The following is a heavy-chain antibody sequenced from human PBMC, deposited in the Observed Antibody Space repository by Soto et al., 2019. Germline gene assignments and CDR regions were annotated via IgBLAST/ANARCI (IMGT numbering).Heavy chain of an antibody. CDR1: GFTFSSYA. Sequence: VQLVESGGGVVQPGRSLRLSCAASGFTFSSYAMHWVRQAPGKGLEWVSAISGSGGSTYYADSVKGRFTISRDNSKNTLYLQMNSLRAEDTAVYYCAKDDTRGRSGSYPYWGQGTLVTVSS. J-gene: IGHJ4*02. CDR3: AKDDTRGRSGSYPY. CDR2: ISGSGGST. V-gene: IGHV3-23*04. D-gene: IGHD3-10*01.